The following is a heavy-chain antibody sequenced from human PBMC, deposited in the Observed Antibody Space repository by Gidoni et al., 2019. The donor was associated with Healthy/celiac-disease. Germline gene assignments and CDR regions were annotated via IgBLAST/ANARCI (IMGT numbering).Heavy chain of an antibody. Sequence: EVQLVESGGGLVQPGRSLRLSCAASGFTFDDYAMHWVRQAPGKGLEWVSGISWNSGSIGYADSVKGRFTISRDNAKNSLYLQMNSLRAEDTALYYCAKDISPRYSSGWGFPYWGQGTLVTVSS. CDR2: ISWNSGSI. J-gene: IGHJ4*02. CDR3: AKDISPRYSSGWGFPY. V-gene: IGHV3-9*01. CDR1: GFTFDDYA. D-gene: IGHD6-19*01.